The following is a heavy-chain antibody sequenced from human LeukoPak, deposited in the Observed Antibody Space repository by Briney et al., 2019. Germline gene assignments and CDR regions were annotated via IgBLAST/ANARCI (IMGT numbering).Heavy chain of an antibody. J-gene: IGHJ6*03. Sequence: GGSLRLSCAASGFTFSSYSMNWVRQAPGKGLEWVSSISSSSSYIYYADSVKGRFTISRDNAKNSLYLQMNSLRAEDTAVYYCARVTPAAGTGYYYYYMDVWGKGTTVTVSS. CDR3: ARVTPAAGTGYYYYYMDV. V-gene: IGHV3-21*01. D-gene: IGHD6-13*01. CDR1: GFTFSSYS. CDR2: ISSSSSYI.